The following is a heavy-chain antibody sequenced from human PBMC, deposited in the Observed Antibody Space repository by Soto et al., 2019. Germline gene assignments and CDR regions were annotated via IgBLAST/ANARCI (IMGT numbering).Heavy chain of an antibody. V-gene: IGHV1-69*01. D-gene: IGHD3-9*01. CDR2: IIPIFGTA. J-gene: IGHJ4*02. CDR3: ASVRYFDWSYLDY. CDR1: GGTFSSYA. Sequence: QVQLVQSGAEVKNPGSSVNVSCKSSGGTFSSYAISWVRQAPGQGLEWMGGIIPIFGTAKYAQQFQGRVTITADESTSTAYMELSSLRSEDTAVYYCASVRYFDWSYLDYWGQGTLVTVSS.